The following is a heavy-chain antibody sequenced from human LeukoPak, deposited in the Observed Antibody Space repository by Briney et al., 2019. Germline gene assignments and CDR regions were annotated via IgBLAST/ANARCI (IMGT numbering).Heavy chain of an antibody. CDR1: GDTSNNYV. CDR3: ARGGANAYFFDY. Sequence: SVKVSCKASGDTSNNYVFSWLRQAPGQGLEWMGRIIPFFDVTNYAQKFQGRVTIAADKSTSTAYMELSSLKSQDTAVYYCARGGANAYFFDYWGQGTLVTVSS. D-gene: IGHD4/OR15-4a*01. V-gene: IGHV1-69*04. J-gene: IGHJ4*02. CDR2: IIPFFDVT.